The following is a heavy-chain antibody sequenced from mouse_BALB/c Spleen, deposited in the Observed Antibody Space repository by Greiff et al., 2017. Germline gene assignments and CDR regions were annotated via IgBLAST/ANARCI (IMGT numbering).Heavy chain of an antibody. D-gene: IGHD1-1*01. Sequence: VHLVESGPGLVAPSQSLSITCTVSGFSLTGYGVNWVRQPPGKGLEWLGMIWGDGSTDYNSALKSRLSISKDNSKSQVFLKMNSLQTDDTARYYCARGDYYGSSLYYAMDYWGQGTSVTVSS. CDR1: GFSLTGYG. CDR2: IWGDGST. CDR3: ARGDYYGSSLYYAMDY. J-gene: IGHJ4*01. V-gene: IGHV2-6-7*01.